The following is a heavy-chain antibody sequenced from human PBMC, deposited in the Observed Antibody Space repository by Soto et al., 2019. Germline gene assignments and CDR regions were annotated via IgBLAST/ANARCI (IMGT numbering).Heavy chain of an antibody. CDR2: IFSNDEK. V-gene: IGHV2-26*01. CDR3: ARIVVVAATNWFDP. Sequence: SGPTLVNPTEPLTLTCTVSGFSLSNARMGVSWIRQPPGKALEWLAHIFSNDEKSYSTSLKSRLTISKDTSKSQVVLTMTNMDPVDTATYYCARIVVVAATNWFDPWGQGTLVTVSS. J-gene: IGHJ5*02. D-gene: IGHD2-15*01. CDR1: GFSLSNARMG.